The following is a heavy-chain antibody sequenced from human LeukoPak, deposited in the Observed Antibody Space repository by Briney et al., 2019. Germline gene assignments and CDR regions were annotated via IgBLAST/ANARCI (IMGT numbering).Heavy chain of an antibody. V-gene: IGHV4-34*01. Sequence: SEILSLTCAVYGGSFSGYYWSWIRQPPGKGLEWIGEINHSGSTNYNPSLKSRVTISVDTSKNQFSLKLSSVTAADTAVYYCARVRGVSGPWGQGTLVTVSS. J-gene: IGHJ4*02. CDR2: INHSGST. CDR3: ARVRGVSGP. CDR1: GGSFSGYY. D-gene: IGHD3-10*01.